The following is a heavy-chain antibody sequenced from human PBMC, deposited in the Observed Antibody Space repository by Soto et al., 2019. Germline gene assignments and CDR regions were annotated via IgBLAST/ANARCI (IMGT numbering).Heavy chain of an antibody. D-gene: IGHD6-6*01. CDR3: GREYSSSSGSFDY. J-gene: IGHJ4*02. CDR2: IIPIFGTA. CDR1: GGTFSSYA. Sequence: SVKVSCKASGGTFSSYAISWVRQAPGQGLEWMGGIIPIFGTANYAQKFQGRVTITADESTSTAYMELSSLRSEDTAVYYCGREYSSSSGSFDYWGQGTLVTVSS. V-gene: IGHV1-69*13.